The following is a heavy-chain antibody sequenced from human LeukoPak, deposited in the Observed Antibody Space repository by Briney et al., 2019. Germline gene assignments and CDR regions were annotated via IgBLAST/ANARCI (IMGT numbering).Heavy chain of an antibody. V-gene: IGHV5-51*01. CDR1: GYTFITYW. D-gene: IGHD2-2*01. Sequence: GESLKISCKGSGYTFITYWIGWVRQMPGKGLEWMGIIYPGDSDTRYSPSFQGQVTISADKSISTAYLQWSSLKASDTAIYYCARQAVPVAKYFQYWGQGTLVTVSS. CDR3: ARQAVPVAKYFQY. J-gene: IGHJ1*01. CDR2: IYPGDSDT.